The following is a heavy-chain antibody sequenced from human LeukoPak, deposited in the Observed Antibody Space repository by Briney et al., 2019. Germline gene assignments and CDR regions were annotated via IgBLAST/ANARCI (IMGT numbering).Heavy chain of an antibody. D-gene: IGHD2-2*02. V-gene: IGHV3-23*01. CDR2: ISGSGGST. J-gene: IGHJ6*03. CDR3: AKVVTSPGIVVVPAAIRHYYYYMDD. CDR1: GFTFSSYA. Sequence: GGSLRLSYAASGFTFSSYAMSWVRQAPGKGLEWVSAISGSGGSTYCANSVKGRFTISRDNSKNTLYLQMNSLRAEDTAVYYSAKVVTSPGIVVVPAAIRHYYYYMDDWGKGATVTVSS.